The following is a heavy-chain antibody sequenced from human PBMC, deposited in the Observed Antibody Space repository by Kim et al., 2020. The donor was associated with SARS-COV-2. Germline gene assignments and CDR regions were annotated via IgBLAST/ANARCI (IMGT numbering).Heavy chain of an antibody. V-gene: IGHV4-30-2*01. CDR2: IYHSGST. J-gene: IGHJ5*02. Sequence: SETLSLTCAVSGGSISSGGYSWSWIRQPPGKGLEWIGYIYHSGSTYYNPSLKSRVTISVDRSKNQFSLKLSSVTAADTAVYYCARDGATAGAGWFDPWGQGTLVTVSS. D-gene: IGHD6-19*01. CDR1: GGSISSGGYS. CDR3: ARDGATAGAGWFDP.